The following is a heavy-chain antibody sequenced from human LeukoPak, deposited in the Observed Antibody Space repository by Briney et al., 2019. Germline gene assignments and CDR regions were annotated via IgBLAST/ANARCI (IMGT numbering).Heavy chain of an antibody. V-gene: IGHV4-59*11. D-gene: IGHD3-16*01. CDR2: IHYTGKP. Sequence: KASETLSLTCSVSGGSISGHYWTWIRQPPGKGLEWIGQIHYTGKPDYNPSLKSRITISVDTSKNQVSLQVSSVTAADSAIYYCARFGVDYDMDVWDHGTTVTVFS. CDR3: ARFGVDYDMDV. J-gene: IGHJ6*02. CDR1: GGSISGHY.